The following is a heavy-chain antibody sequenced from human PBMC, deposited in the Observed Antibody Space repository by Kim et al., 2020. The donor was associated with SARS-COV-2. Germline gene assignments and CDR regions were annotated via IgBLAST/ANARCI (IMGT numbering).Heavy chain of an antibody. J-gene: IGHJ6*02. Sequence: SETLSLTCTVSGGSISSYYWSWIRQPPGKGLEWIGYIYYSGSTNYNPSLKSRVTISVDTSKNQFSLKLSSVTAADTAVYYCARGGGQWLVSFYYYGMDVWGQGTTVTVSS. V-gene: IGHV4-59*13. D-gene: IGHD6-19*01. CDR1: GGSISSYY. CDR3: ARGGGQWLVSFYYYGMDV. CDR2: IYYSGST.